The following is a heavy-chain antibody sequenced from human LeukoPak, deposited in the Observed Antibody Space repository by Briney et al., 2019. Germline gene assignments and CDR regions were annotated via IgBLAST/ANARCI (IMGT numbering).Heavy chain of an antibody. J-gene: IGHJ4*02. D-gene: IGHD3-10*01. CDR3: ARLSASGSAVDY. Sequence: PSETLSLTRAVSGGSISSSSYYWGWIRQPPGKGLEWIGSINYSGSTYHNPSLKSRVTISVDTSENQFSLKLSSVTAADTAVYYCARLSASGSAVDYWGQGTLVTVSS. CDR1: GGSISSSSYY. CDR2: INYSGST. V-gene: IGHV4-39*01.